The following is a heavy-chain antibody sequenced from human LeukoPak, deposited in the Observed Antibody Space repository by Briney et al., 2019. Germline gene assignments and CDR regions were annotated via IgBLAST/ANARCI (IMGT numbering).Heavy chain of an antibody. CDR3: ARGVAMDGRYYYYYYMDV. CDR1: GGTFSSYA. D-gene: IGHD5-12*01. Sequence: SVKVSCKASGGTFSSYAISWVRQAPGQGLEWMGGIIPIFGTANYAQKFQGRVTITTDESTSTAYMELSSLRSEDTAVYYCARGVAMDGRYYYYYYMDVWGKGTTVTVSS. V-gene: IGHV1-69*05. J-gene: IGHJ6*03. CDR2: IIPIFGTA.